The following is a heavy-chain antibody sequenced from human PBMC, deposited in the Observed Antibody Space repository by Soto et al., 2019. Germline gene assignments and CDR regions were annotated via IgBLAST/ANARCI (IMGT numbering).Heavy chain of an antibody. D-gene: IGHD3-3*01. CDR1: GYTFTSYG. V-gene: IGHV1-18*01. CDR3: VRRQDDFWSGTNWFDP. CDR2: ISAYNGNT. Sequence: QVQLVQSGAEVKKPGASVKVSCKASGYTFTSYGISWVRQAPGQGLEWMGWISAYNGNTNYAQKLQGRVTMTTDTSTSTAYMELRSLRSDDTAVYYCVRRQDDFWSGTNWFDPWGQGTLVTVSS. J-gene: IGHJ5*02.